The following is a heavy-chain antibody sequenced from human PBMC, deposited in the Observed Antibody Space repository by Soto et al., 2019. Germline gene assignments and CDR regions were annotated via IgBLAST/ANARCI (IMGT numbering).Heavy chain of an antibody. CDR3: ARQGFGPLHGLVDV. D-gene: IGHD3-10*01. CDR1: GGSISSYY. J-gene: IGHJ6*02. CDR2: VHHSWGS. V-gene: IGHV4-59*08. Sequence: QVQLQESGPGLVKPSETLSLSCTVSGGSISSYYWSWFRQSPGKRMDWIGYVHHSWGSSYNPSLQSRVAISLDPSKSQFPLKVTSVTATDTAVYYCARQGFGPLHGLVDVWGQGTTVTVSS.